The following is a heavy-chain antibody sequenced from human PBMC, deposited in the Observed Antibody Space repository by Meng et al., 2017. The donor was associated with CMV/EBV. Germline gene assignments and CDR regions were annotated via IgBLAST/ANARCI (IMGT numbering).Heavy chain of an antibody. CDR3: ARDWADGFDY. CDR2: IKDNGGAK. Sequence: GASLKISCAASGFAFSRFWMTWVRPPPGKGLEFVANIKDNGGAKEYADSLKGRFTISRDNARNSVYLQMTNVSAEDTAVYFCARDWADGFDYWGQGVLVTVSS. D-gene: IGHD3-16*01. J-gene: IGHJ4*02. CDR1: GFAFSRFW. V-gene: IGHV3-7*01.